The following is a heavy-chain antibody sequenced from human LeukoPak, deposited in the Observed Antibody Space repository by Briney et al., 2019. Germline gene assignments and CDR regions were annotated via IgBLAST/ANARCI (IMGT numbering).Heavy chain of an antibody. V-gene: IGHV1-18*01. J-gene: IGHJ4*02. Sequence: ASVKVSCKTSGYTFTSYGISWVRQAPGQGLEWMGWISAYNGNTNYAQKLQGRVTMTTDTSTSTAYIELRSLRSDDTAVYYCAIDYYGSGSCGYWGQGTLVTVSS. CDR2: ISAYNGNT. CDR1: GYTFTSYG. CDR3: AIDYYGSGSCGY. D-gene: IGHD3-10*01.